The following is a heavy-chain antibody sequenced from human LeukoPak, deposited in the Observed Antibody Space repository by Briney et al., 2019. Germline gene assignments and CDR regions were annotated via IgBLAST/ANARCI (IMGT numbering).Heavy chain of an antibody. CDR2: INHVGNT. J-gene: IGHJ6*03. CDR1: GGSLNGYY. V-gene: IGHV4-34*01. CDR3: ARLGSVGYYNYQYMDI. D-gene: IGHD3-10*01. Sequence: SETLSLTCAVNGGSLNGYYWSWIRQPPGKGLEWIGEINHVGNTNYDPSLRSRVTISVDTSKNQFSLSLTSATAADTAVYFCARLGSVGYYNYQYMDIWGNGTTVAVSS.